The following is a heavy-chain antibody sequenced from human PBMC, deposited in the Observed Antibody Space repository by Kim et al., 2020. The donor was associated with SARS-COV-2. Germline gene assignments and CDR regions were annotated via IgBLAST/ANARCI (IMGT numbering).Heavy chain of an antibody. V-gene: IGHV4-31*03. CDR1: GGSIRSGGKF. J-gene: IGHJ4*02. D-gene: IGHD2-2*01. CDR2: ISYSGNS. Sequence: SETLSLTCSVSGGSIRSGGKFWTWIRQYPAKGLEWIGYISYSGNSHYSPSLRSRVSISLQTSENQFSLELTSVTAAATAVYYCARGQPLDYWGQGILVTV. CDR3: ARGQPLDY.